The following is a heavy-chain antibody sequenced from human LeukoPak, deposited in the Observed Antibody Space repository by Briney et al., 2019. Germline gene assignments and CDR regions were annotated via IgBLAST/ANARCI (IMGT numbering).Heavy chain of an antibody. CDR2: IFWNGDKT. V-gene: IGHV3-20*04. Sequence: GGSLRLSCAASGFRFSDFAMSWVRQGPGKGLEWVAGIFWNGDKTNYGDSVKGRVAISRDSTKNSLYLQLESLRVEDTAVYYCARVRGSGTYGPLGTWGQGTLVTVAS. D-gene: IGHD1-26*01. CDR3: ARVRGSGTYGPLGT. J-gene: IGHJ5*02. CDR1: GFRFSDFA.